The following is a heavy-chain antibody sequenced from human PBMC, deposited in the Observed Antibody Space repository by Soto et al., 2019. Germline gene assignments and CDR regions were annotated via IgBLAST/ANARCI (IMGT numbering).Heavy chain of an antibody. CDR2: CHDSGVT. J-gene: IGHJ4*02. V-gene: IGHV4-39*01. CDR3: ATTSSGYPY. Sequence: SETLSLTCTVTGGSISSSNYFWGWIRQSPVKGLEWIGSCHDSGVTYYNPSLKSRATVDMSKNQISLKLSSVTAADTALYYCATTSSGYPYWGRGTLVTVSS. D-gene: IGHD3-22*01. CDR1: GGSISSSNYF.